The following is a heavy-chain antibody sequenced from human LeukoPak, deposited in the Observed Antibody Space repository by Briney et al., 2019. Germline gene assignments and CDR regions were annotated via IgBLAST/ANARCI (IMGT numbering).Heavy chain of an antibody. V-gene: IGHV3-21*01. CDR3: ARAWAYSGSYYGLSFAFDI. CDR1: GFTFSSYG. D-gene: IGHD1-26*01. J-gene: IGHJ3*02. Sequence: GRSLRLSCAASGFTFSSYGFHWVRQAPGKGLEWVSSISSTGAYIYYADSLKGRFTISRDNAKNSLYLQMNSLRAEDTAVYYCARAWAYSGSYYGLSFAFDIWGQGTMVTVSS. CDR2: ISSTGAYI.